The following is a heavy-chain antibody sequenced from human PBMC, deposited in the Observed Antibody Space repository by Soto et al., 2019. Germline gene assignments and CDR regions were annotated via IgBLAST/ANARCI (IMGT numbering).Heavy chain of an antibody. V-gene: IGHV1-2*04. CDR1: GYSFTGYY. D-gene: IGHD3-3*01. J-gene: IGHJ6*02. Sequence: ASVKVSCKASGYSFTGYYMHWVRQAPGQGLEWMGWINPNSGGTNYAQKFQGWVTMTRDTSISTAYMELSRLRSDDTAVYYCARGPYYDFWSGSERSCYYYGMDVRGQGTTVTVSS. CDR2: INPNSGGT. CDR3: ARGPYYDFWSGSERSCYYYGMDV.